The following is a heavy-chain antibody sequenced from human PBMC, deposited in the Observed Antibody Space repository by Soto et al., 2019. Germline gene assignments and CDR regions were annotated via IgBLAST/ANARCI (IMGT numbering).Heavy chain of an antibody. CDR1: GFTVSSNY. J-gene: IGHJ6*03. CDR3: ARGPRITAHRYYYYMDV. D-gene: IGHD3-16*01. Sequence: GGSLRLSCAASGFTVSSNYMSWVRQAPGKGLECVSVIYSGGSTYYADSVKGRFTISRDNSKNTLYLQMNSLRAEDTAVYYCARGPRITAHRYYYYMDVWGNGTTVTVSS. CDR2: IYSGGST. V-gene: IGHV3-66*01.